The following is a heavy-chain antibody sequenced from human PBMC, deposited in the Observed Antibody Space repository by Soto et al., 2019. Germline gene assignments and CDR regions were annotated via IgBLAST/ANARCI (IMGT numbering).Heavy chain of an antibody. CDR2: IYHTESTTY. CDR3: ATGRVLYGSEY. J-gene: IGHJ4*02. Sequence: QVQLQESGPGLVKPSETLYVTCTVSGDSISSYYWSWIRQPPGRGLQWIGYIYHTESTTYNYNPSLKSRVTISLDTSKNQFSLKLTSVTAADTAVYYCATGRVLYGSEYWGQGTLVTVSS. D-gene: IGHD3-10*01. CDR1: GDSISSYY. V-gene: IGHV4-59*03.